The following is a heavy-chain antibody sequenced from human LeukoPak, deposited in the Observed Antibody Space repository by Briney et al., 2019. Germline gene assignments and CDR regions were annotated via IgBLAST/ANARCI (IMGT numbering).Heavy chain of an antibody. J-gene: IGHJ4*02. D-gene: IGHD6-19*01. Sequence: PGGSLRLSCAASGFTFSSYGMHWVRQAPGKGLEWVAVISYDGSNKYYADSVKGRFTISRDNSKNTLYLQMNSLRAEDTAVYYCAKRWGKQWLAKNPEYYFDYWGQGTLVTVSS. CDR1: GFTFSSYG. V-gene: IGHV3-30*18. CDR3: AKRWGKQWLAKNPEYYFDY. CDR2: ISYDGSNK.